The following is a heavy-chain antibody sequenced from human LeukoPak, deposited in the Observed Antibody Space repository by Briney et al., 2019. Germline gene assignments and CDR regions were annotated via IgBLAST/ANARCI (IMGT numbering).Heavy chain of an antibody. J-gene: IGHJ6*02. Sequence: GASVKVSCKASGYTFTSYYMHWVRQAPGQGLEWMGIINPSGGSTSYAQKFQGRVTMTRDTSTSTVYMELSSLGSENTAVYYCARELRGFSYYFGMDVWGQGATVTVSS. D-gene: IGHD5-12*01. V-gene: IGHV1-46*01. CDR3: ARELRGFSYYFGMDV. CDR2: INPSGGST. CDR1: GYTFTSYY.